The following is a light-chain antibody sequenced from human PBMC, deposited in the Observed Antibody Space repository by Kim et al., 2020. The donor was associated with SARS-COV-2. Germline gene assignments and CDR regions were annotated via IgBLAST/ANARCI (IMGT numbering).Light chain of an antibody. J-gene: IGKJ3*01. Sequence: ASVRDRVTITCRASQGISSHLAWYQQEPGKAPKLLIYGASSLQSGVPSRFSGSGSGTEFTLTISSLQPEDFATYYCQQLYGYPFTFGPGTKVDIK. V-gene: IGKV1-9*01. CDR3: QQLYGYPFT. CDR1: QGISSH. CDR2: GAS.